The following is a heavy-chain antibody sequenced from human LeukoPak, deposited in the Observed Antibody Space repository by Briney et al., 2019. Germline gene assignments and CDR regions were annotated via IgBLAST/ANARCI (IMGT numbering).Heavy chain of an antibody. CDR2: INPNSGGT. V-gene: IGHV1-2*02. J-gene: IGHJ5*02. CDR1: GYTFTGYY. D-gene: IGHD5-12*01. Sequence: GASVKVSCKASGYTFTGYYMHWVRQAPGQGLEWMGWINPNSGGTNYAQKFQGRVTMTRDTSISTAYMELSRLRSDDTAVYYCARGGMRLSELYSAYSIGPTWGFDPWGQGTLVTVSS. CDR3: ARGGMRLSELYSAYSIGPTWGFDP.